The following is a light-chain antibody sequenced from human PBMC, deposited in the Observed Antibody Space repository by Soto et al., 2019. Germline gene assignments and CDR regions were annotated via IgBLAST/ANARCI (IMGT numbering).Light chain of an antibody. CDR3: QQRSNWPIT. CDR2: GAS. CDR1: QSVSTN. J-gene: IGKJ5*01. V-gene: IGKV3-15*01. Sequence: EIAMTQSPGTLSVSPGERATLSCRASQSVSTNVAWYQEKGGQAPRLLIYGASTRATGIPARFSGSGSGTDFTLTISSLEPEDFAVYYCQQRSNWPITFGQGTRLEI.